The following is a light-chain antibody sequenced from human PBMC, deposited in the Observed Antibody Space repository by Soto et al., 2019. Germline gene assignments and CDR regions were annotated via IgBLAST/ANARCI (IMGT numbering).Light chain of an antibody. CDR1: SSNIGAGYD. J-gene: IGLJ1*01. CDR2: GNS. Sequence: QSVLTQPPSVSRAPGQRVTISCTGSSSNIGAGYDVHWYQQLPGTAPKLLIYGNSNRPSGVPDRFSGFKSGTSASLAITGLQAEDEADYYCQSYDSSLSGYVFGTGTKVTVL. V-gene: IGLV1-40*01. CDR3: QSYDSSLSGYV.